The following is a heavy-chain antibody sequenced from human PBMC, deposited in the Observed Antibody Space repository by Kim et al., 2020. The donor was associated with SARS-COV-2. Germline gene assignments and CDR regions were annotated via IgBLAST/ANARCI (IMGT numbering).Heavy chain of an antibody. D-gene: IGHD1-1*01. CDR3: ATSMTRTY. Sequence: GGSLRLSCAASGFTFSNYPMTWVRQAPGRGLEWVSGISGSGGSADYADSVKGRFTISRDNSKNTLYLQMNSLRAEDTALYYCATSMTRTYWGQGTLVTVS. J-gene: IGHJ4*02. CDR2: ISGSGGSA. CDR1: GFTFSNYP. V-gene: IGHV3-23*01.